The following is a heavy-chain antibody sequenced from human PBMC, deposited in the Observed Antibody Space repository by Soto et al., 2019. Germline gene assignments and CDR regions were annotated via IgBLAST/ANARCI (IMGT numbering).Heavy chain of an antibody. Sequence: EVQLVESGGGLVKPGGSLRLSCAASGFTFSSYSMNWVRQAPGKGLEWVSSISSSSSYIYYADSVKGRFTISRDNAKNSLYLQMNSLRAEDTAVYYCARVQGTVLRYFDWSIDYWGQGTLVTVSS. V-gene: IGHV3-21*01. CDR1: GFTFSSYS. D-gene: IGHD3-9*01. CDR2: ISSSSSYI. J-gene: IGHJ4*02. CDR3: ARVQGTVLRYFDWSIDY.